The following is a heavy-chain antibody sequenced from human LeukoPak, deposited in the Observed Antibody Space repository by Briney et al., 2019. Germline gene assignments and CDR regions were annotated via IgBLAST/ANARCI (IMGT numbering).Heavy chain of an antibody. J-gene: IGHJ5*02. CDR1: GYTFTGYY. V-gene: IGHV1-2*02. CDR3: AREYYYDSSGYYFERGWFDP. D-gene: IGHD3-22*01. CDR2: INPTSGRT. Sequence: ASVKVSCKASGYTFTGYYMYWVRQAPGQGLEWMGWINPTSGRTNYAQKFQGRVTMTRDTSSTPAYMELSRLRSDDTAVYYCAREYYYDSSGYYFERGWFDPWGQGTRVTVSS.